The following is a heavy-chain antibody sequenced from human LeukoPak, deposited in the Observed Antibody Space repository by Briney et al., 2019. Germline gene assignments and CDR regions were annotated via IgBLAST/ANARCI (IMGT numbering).Heavy chain of an antibody. J-gene: IGHJ4*02. D-gene: IGHD2-2*02. CDR3: ARGLGGIGYCSSTSCYIFDY. Sequence: SETLTLTCAVYSGSFSGYYWSWMRQPPGKGLEWIGEINHSGSTNYNPSLKSRVTISVDTSKNQFSLKLSSVTAADTAVYYCARGLGGIGYCSSTSCYIFDYWGQGTLVTVSS. CDR1: SGSFSGYY. V-gene: IGHV4-34*01. CDR2: INHSGST.